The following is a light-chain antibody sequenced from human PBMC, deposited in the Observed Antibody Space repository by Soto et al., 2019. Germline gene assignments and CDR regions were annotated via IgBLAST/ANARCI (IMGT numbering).Light chain of an antibody. V-gene: IGLV2-23*01. CDR2: EAS. J-gene: IGLJ1*01. CDR3: CSYVGSSSYV. CDR1: SSDVGSYNL. Sequence: TQAASVSGSPGQSITISCTGTSSDVGSYNLVSWYQQHPGKAPKLMIYEASKRPSGVSTRFSGSKSGNTASLTISGLQAEDEADYYCCSYVGSSSYVFGTGTKVTVL.